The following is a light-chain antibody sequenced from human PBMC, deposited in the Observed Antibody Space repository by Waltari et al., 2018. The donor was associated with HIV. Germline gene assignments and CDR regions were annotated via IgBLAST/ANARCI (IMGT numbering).Light chain of an antibody. CDR1: SSNIGAGYD. V-gene: IGLV1-40*01. CDR2: GNN. Sequence: QSVLTQPPSVSGAPGQRVTISCTGSSSNIGAGYDVNWYQQFPGTAPRLLIHGNNNRPSGVSDRFSGSKSGTSASLAITGLQAEDEADYYCAAWDDSLSGLVFGGGTKLTVL. CDR3: AAWDDSLSGLV. J-gene: IGLJ3*02.